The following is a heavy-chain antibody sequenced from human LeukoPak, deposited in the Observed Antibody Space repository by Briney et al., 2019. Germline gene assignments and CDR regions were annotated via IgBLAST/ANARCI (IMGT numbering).Heavy chain of an antibody. Sequence: PSETLSLTCAVSGVSISSYYWSWIRQPPGKGLEWIGYIYYSGSTNYNPSLKSRVTISVDTSKNQFSLKLSSVTAADTAVYYCARVGGIGTVGNFDYWGQGTLVTVSS. CDR1: GVSISSYY. V-gene: IGHV4-59*01. CDR2: IYYSGST. CDR3: ARVGGIGTVGNFDY. J-gene: IGHJ4*02. D-gene: IGHD4-23*01.